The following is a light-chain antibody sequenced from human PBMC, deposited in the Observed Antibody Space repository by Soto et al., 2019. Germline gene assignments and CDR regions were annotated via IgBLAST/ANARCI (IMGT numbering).Light chain of an antibody. V-gene: IGLV1-40*01. CDR2: GNS. Sequence: QSVLTQPPSVSGAPGQRVTISCTGSSSNIGAGYDVHWYQQLPGTAPKLLIYGNSNRPSGVPDRFSGSKSGTSASLAITGLQAEDEADYDCQSSDSSPHVVFGGGTKLTVL. CDR3: QSSDSSPHVV. J-gene: IGLJ2*01. CDR1: SSNIGAGYD.